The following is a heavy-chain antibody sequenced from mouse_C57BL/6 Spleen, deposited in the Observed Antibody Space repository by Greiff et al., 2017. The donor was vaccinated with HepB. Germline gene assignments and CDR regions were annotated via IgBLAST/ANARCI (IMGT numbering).Heavy chain of an antibody. J-gene: IGHJ4*01. Sequence: QVQLQHPGTELVKPGASVKLSCKASGYTFTSYWMHWVKQRPGQGLEWIGNINPSNGGTNYNEKFKSKATLTVDKSSSTAYMQLSSLTSEDSAVYYCARGNYGSSYAMDYWGQGTSVTVSS. D-gene: IGHD1-1*01. CDR1: GYTFTSYW. CDR2: INPSNGGT. V-gene: IGHV1-53*01. CDR3: ARGNYGSSYAMDY.